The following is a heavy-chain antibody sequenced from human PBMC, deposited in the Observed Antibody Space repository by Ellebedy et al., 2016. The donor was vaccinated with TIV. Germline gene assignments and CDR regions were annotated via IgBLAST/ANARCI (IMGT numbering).Heavy chain of an antibody. CDR3: ARGVTTIGS. V-gene: IGHV4-59*02. J-gene: IGHJ4*02. D-gene: IGHD4-17*01. CDR1: AGSVRTYY. Sequence: SETLSLTCTVLAGSVRTYYLSWIRQSVGKGLEWIGYISDSGNTYYNPSLKSRVTISVDTSKKQFSLKLTSVTAADTAVYYCARGVTTIGSWGQGILVTVSS. CDR2: ISDSGNT.